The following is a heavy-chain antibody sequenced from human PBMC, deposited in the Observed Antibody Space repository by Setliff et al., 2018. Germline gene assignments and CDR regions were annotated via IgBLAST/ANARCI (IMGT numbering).Heavy chain of an antibody. J-gene: IGHJ6*03. CDR3: AREQWLDPPGYYYMDV. CDR2: IHYSGKT. D-gene: IGHD6-19*01. V-gene: IGHV4-59*01. Sequence: PSETLSLTCTVSGGSISNYYWSWIRQSPGKGLEWIGYIHYSGKTNYNPPLKSRVTISVDMSKNQFSLRLSSVTAADTALYYCAREQWLDPPGYYYMDVWAKGTTVTVSS. CDR1: GGSISNYY.